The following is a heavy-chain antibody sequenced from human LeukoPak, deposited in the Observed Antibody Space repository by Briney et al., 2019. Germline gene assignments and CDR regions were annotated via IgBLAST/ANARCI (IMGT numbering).Heavy chain of an antibody. D-gene: IGHD3-10*01. CDR2: LYYAGNT. Sequence: SETLPLTRTVSGGSISSNSYYWGWIRQPPGKGLEWIGSLYYAGNTFLNPTLDSRVTITVDKSKNQFSLKLRSATAADTAVYYCARAARLRITLVRLIHAAFDMWGQGTMVTVSS. CDR3: ARAARLRITLVRLIHAAFDM. J-gene: IGHJ3*02. V-gene: IGHV4-39*02. CDR1: GGSISSNSYY.